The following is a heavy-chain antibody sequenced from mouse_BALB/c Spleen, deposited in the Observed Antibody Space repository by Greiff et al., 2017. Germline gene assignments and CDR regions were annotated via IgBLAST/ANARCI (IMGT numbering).Heavy chain of an antibody. V-gene: IGHV14-3*02. D-gene: IGHD2-12*01. Sequence: EVKLVESGAELVKPGASVKLSCTASGFNIKDTYMHWVKQRPEQGLEWIGRIDPANGNTKYDPKFQGKATITADTSSNTAYLQLSSLTSEDTAVYYCANEGSYDEWFAYWGQGTLVTVSA. CDR2: IDPANGNT. CDR1: GFNIKDTY. CDR3: ANEGSYDEWFAY. J-gene: IGHJ3*01.